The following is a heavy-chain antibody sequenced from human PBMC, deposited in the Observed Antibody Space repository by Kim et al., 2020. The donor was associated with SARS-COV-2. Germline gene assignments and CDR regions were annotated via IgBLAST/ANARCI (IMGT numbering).Heavy chain of an antibody. D-gene: IGHD4-4*01. CDR3: ARAEVNTTGFFDY. V-gene: IGHV7-4-1*02. Sequence: YAQCFTGRFVFSLDTSVNTAYLQISSLKAADTAIYYCARAEVNTTGFFDYWGQGTLVTVSS. J-gene: IGHJ4*02.